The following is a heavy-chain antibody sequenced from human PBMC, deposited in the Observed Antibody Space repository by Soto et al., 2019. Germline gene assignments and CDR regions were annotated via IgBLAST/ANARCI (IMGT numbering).Heavy chain of an antibody. CDR1: GFTFTDSW. Sequence: GGSLRLSCVVSGFTFTDSWMYWVRQVPGEGLVWVSFINNDGSRTNYADSVKGRFTISRDNAKNTLYLQMNSLRAEDTAMYYCGKSRWSGSSLIDYWGQGTLVTVSS. CDR2: INNDGSRT. J-gene: IGHJ4*02. D-gene: IGHD3-3*01. CDR3: GKSRWSGSSLIDY. V-gene: IGHV3-74*01.